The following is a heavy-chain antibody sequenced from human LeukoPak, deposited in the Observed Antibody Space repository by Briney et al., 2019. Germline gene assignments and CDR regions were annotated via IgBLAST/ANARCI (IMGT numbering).Heavy chain of an antibody. Sequence: ASVKVSCKASGGTFSSYAISWVRQAPGQGLEWMGRIIPILGIANYAQKFQGRVTITADKSTSTAYMELSSLRSDDTAVYYCASSRTGYCSGGSCYGWFDPWGQGTLVTVSS. CDR2: IIPILGIA. V-gene: IGHV1-69*04. CDR3: ASSRTGYCSGGSCYGWFDP. CDR1: GGTFSSYA. J-gene: IGHJ5*02. D-gene: IGHD2-15*01.